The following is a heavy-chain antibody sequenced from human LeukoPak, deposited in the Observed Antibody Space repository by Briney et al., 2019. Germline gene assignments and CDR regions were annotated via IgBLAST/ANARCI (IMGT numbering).Heavy chain of an antibody. CDR2: ISGSGGST. Sequence: GGSLRLSCAASGFTFSSYAMSWVRQAPGKGLEWVSAISGSGGSTYSADSVKGRFTISRDNSKNTLYLQMNSLRAEDTAVYYCAKSLPRYYDSSGYTDYWGQGTLVTVSS. CDR3: AKSLPRYYDSSGYTDY. V-gene: IGHV3-23*01. CDR1: GFTFSSYA. J-gene: IGHJ4*02. D-gene: IGHD3-22*01.